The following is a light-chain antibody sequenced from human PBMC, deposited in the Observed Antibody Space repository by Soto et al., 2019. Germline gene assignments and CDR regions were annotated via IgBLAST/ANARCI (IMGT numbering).Light chain of an antibody. CDR1: QGIAPY. CDR2: ATS. Sequence: DVQMTQSPSSLSAFVGDRVTITCRASQGIAPYLAWFQQKPGKVPKLLIYATSTLQSGVPSRFSGSGSGTDFTLTISSLQPEDGGTYYCQKYNSAPLTLGGGTKVEI. V-gene: IGKV1-27*01. J-gene: IGKJ4*01. CDR3: QKYNSAPLT.